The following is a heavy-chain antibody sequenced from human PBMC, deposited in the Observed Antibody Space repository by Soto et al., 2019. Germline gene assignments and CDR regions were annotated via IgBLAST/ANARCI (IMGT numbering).Heavy chain of an antibody. CDR1: GFTFSSYG. CDR3: AKDGLGYCISTSCPPLGDYYGMDV. D-gene: IGHD2-2*01. Sequence: GGSLRLSCAASGFTFSSYGMHWVRQAPGKGLEWMAVISYDGSNKYYADSVKGRFTISRDNSKNTLYLQMNSLRAEDTAVYYCAKDGLGYCISTSCPPLGDYYGMDVWGQGTTVTVSS. J-gene: IGHJ6*02. V-gene: IGHV3-30*18. CDR2: ISYDGSNK.